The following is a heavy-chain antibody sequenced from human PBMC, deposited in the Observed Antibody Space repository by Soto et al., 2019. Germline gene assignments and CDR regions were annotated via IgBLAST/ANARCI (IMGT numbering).Heavy chain of an antibody. CDR2: ISYDGSNK. Sequence: GGSLRLSCAASGFTFSSYAMHWVRQAPGKGLEWVAVISYDGSNKYYADSVKGRFTISRDNSKNTLYLQMNSLRAEDTAVYYCASSFINDSQVDYWGQGTLVTVSS. D-gene: IGHD1-1*01. CDR1: GFTFSSYA. CDR3: ASSFINDSQVDY. V-gene: IGHV3-30-3*01. J-gene: IGHJ4*02.